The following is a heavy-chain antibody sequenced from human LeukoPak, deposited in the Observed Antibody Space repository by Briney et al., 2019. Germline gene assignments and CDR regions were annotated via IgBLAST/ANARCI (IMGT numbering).Heavy chain of an antibody. J-gene: IGHJ4*02. Sequence: GGSLRLSCAASGFTFSSYSMNWVRQAPGKGLEWVSSISSSSTYIYYADSVKGRFTISRDNAKNSLYLQMNSLRAEDTAVYYCAPYSGGLYDYWGQGTLVTVSS. CDR2: ISSSSTYI. CDR3: APYSGGLYDY. CDR1: GFTFSSYS. V-gene: IGHV3-21*01. D-gene: IGHD1-26*01.